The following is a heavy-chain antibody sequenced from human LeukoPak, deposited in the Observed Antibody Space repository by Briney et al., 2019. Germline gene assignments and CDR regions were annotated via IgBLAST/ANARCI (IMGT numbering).Heavy chain of an antibody. D-gene: IGHD5-12*01. J-gene: IGHJ4*02. CDR2: IYYSGST. CDR1: GGSISSYY. V-gene: IGHV4-59*01. Sequence: SETLSLTCTVSGGSISSYYWSWIRQPPGKGLVWIGYIYYSGSTNYNPSLKSRVTISVDTSKNQFSLKLSSVTAADTAVYYCARGTQRGYSGGFDYWGQGTLVTVSS. CDR3: ARGTQRGYSGGFDY.